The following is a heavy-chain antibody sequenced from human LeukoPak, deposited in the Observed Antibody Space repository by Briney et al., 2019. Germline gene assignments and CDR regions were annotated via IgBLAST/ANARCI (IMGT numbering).Heavy chain of an antibody. D-gene: IGHD3-22*01. CDR1: GGSISSYY. Sequence: PSETLSLTCTVSGGSISSYYWSWIRQPAGKGLEWIGEINHSGSTNYNPSLKSRVTISVDTSKNQFSLKLSSVTAADTAVYYCAREASYYDSSGYRIRLGDWGKGTLVTVSS. V-gene: IGHV4-34*01. J-gene: IGHJ4*02. CDR2: INHSGST. CDR3: AREASYYDSSGYRIRLGD.